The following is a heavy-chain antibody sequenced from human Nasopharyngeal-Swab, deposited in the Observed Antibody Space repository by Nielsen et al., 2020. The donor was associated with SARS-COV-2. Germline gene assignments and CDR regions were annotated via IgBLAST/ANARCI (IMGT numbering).Heavy chain of an antibody. CDR3: ARESSVVGTMWGNWFDP. CDR2: MNPNSGNT. Sequence: ASVKVSCKASGYTFTSYDINWVRQATGQGLEWMGWMNPNSGNTGYAQKFQGRVTMTRNTSISTAYMELSSLRSEDTAVYYCARESSVVGTMWGNWFDPWGQGTLVTVSS. V-gene: IGHV1-8*01. J-gene: IGHJ5*02. CDR1: GYTFTSYD. D-gene: IGHD6-19*01.